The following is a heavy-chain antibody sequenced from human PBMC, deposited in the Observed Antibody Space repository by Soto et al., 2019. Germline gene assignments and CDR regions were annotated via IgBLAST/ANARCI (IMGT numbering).Heavy chain of an antibody. D-gene: IGHD5-18*01. CDR3: ASGYGYYYYGMDV. CDR2: IYHSGST. J-gene: IGHJ6*02. Sequence: SETLSLTCAVSGGSISSGGYSWSWIRQPPGKGLEWIGYIYHSGSTYYNPSLKSRVTISVDRSKNQFSLKLSSVTAADTAVYYCASGYGYYYYGMDVWGQGTTVTVSS. V-gene: IGHV4-30-2*01. CDR1: GGSISSGGYS.